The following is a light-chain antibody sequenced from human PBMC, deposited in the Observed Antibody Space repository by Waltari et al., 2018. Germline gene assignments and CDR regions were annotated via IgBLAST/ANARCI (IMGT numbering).Light chain of an antibody. V-gene: IGKV2-28*01. J-gene: IGKJ1*01. Sequence: DIVVPQSPLSLPVTPGEPASISCRSSQSLLHRNGHNYLDWYLQKPGQSPQLLIYLGSNRSSGVPDRFSGSGSGTDFTLRISRVEAEDVGVYYCMQSLQTLWTFGPGTKVEIK. CDR1: QSLLHRNGHNY. CDR2: LGS. CDR3: MQSLQTLWT.